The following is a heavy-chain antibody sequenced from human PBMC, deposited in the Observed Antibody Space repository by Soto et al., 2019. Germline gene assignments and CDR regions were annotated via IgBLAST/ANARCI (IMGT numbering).Heavy chain of an antibody. D-gene: IGHD5-18*01. CDR1: GFTFTSYG. CDR3: VSDRGYGHASVTYS. CDR2: ISYDGGRQ. Sequence: QAHLVESGGGVVQPGRSLRLSCAASGFTFTSYGMHWVRQAPGTRLEWVAVISYDGGRQHYADSVKGRFNISRDNSKNMVLLQMNSLRAEDTAVYYCVSDRGYGHASVTYSWGQGTLVSVSS. V-gene: IGHV3-30*03. J-gene: IGHJ4*02.